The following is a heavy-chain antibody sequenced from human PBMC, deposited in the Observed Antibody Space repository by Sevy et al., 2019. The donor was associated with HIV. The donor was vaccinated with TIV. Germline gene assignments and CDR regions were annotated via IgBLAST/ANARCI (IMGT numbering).Heavy chain of an antibody. CDR3: ARQGGYSYGLEVKPYFDY. D-gene: IGHD5-18*01. J-gene: IGHJ4*02. V-gene: IGHV4-39*01. CDR2: IYYSGST. Sequence: SETLSLTCTVSGGSISSSSYYWGWIRQPPGKGLEWIGSIYYSGSTYYNPSLKSRVTISVDTSKNQFSLKLSSVTATDSALYYCARQGGYSYGLEVKPYFDYWGQGTLVTVSS. CDR1: GGSISSSSYY.